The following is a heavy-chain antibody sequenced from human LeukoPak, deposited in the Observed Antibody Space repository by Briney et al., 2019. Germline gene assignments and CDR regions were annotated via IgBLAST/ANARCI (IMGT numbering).Heavy chain of an antibody. D-gene: IGHD6-13*01. V-gene: IGHV1-18*01. CDR1: GYTFTSYG. CDR2: ISAYSGNT. J-gene: IGHJ4*02. CDR3: ARDSSSWYYRPIDY. Sequence: ASVKVSCKASGYTFTSYGISWVRQAPGQGLEWMGWISAYSGNTNYAQKLQGRVTMTTDTSTSTAYMELRSLRSDDTAVYYCARDSSSWYYRPIDYWGQGTLVTVSS.